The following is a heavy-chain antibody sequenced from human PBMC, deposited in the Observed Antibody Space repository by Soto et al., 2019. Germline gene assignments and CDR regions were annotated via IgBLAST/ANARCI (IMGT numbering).Heavy chain of an antibody. CDR2: IYHSGST. Sequence: SETLSLTCTVSGGSISSSSYYWSWIRQPPGKGLEWIGYIYHSGSTYYNPSLKSRVTISVDTSMNQFSLKLSSVTAADTAVYYCARVNSGPYEGGYFHYWGPGTLVTVSS. CDR3: ARVNSGPYEGGYFHY. J-gene: IGHJ4*02. CDR1: GGSISSSSYY. D-gene: IGHD1-26*01. V-gene: IGHV4-31*03.